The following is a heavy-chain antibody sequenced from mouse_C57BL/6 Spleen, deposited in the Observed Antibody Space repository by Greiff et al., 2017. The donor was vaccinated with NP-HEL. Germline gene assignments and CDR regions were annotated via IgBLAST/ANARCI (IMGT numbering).Heavy chain of an antibody. J-gene: IGHJ2*01. V-gene: IGHV5-4*03. CDR1: GFTFSSYA. CDR2: ISDGGSYT. D-gene: IGHD1-1*01. Sequence: DVMLVESGGGLVKPGGSLKLSCAASGFTFSSYAMSWVRQTPEKRLEWVATISDGGSYTYYPDNVKGRFTISRDNAKNNLYLQMSHLKSEDTAMYDCARGVILRSYYFDYWGQGTTLTVSS. CDR3: ARGVILRSYYFDY.